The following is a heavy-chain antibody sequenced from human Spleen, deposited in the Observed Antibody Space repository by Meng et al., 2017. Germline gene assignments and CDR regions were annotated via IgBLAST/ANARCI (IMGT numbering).Heavy chain of an antibody. CDR1: GYTLSTDG. CDR3: ATRGNPYLNC. CDR2: INTYNGKT. V-gene: IGHV1-18*01. J-gene: IGHJ4*02. Sequence: GQWGQFGAEGKKPGASVKVSCEASGYTLSTDGFSWVRQAPGQGLEWLGWINTYNGKTDYAQKFQGRVTMTADTSTRTAYMELRSLRSDDTAVYYCATRGNPYLNCWGQGTLVTVSS.